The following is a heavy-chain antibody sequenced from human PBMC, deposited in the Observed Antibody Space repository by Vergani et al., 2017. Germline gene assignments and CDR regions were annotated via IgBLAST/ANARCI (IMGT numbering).Heavy chain of an antibody. D-gene: IGHD3-10*01. V-gene: IGHV1-46*01. CDR1: GYTFTSYY. J-gene: IGHJ4*02. CDR3: ARDPMVRGVINAGYFDY. Sequence: QVQLVQSGAEVKKPGASVKVSCKASGYTFTSYYMHWVRQAPGQGLGWMGIINPSGGSTSYAQKFQGRVTMTRDTSPSTVYMALSSLGSEDTAVYYCARDPMVRGVINAGYFDYWGQGTLVTVSS. CDR2: INPSGGST.